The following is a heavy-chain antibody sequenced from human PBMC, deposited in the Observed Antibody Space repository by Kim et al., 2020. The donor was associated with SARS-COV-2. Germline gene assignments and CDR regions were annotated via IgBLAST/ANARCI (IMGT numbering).Heavy chain of an antibody. CDR2: INWNGGST. V-gene: IGHV3-20*04. J-gene: IGHJ4*02. D-gene: IGHD2-2*01. Sequence: GGSLRLSCAASGFTFDDYGMSWVRQAPGKGLEWVSGINWNGGSTGYADSVKGRFTISRDNAKNSLYLQMNSLRAEDTALYYCARGVSSGVVPVASLLDYWGQGTLVTVSS. CDR3: ARGVSSGVVPVASLLDY. CDR1: GFTFDDYG.